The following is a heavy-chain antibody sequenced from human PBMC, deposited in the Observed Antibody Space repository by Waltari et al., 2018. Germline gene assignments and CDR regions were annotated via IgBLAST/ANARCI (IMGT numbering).Heavy chain of an antibody. Sequence: EVQLAASGGGLVQPGGSLRISSAASGFTFTRHWMSWVRQAPGKGLEWVANINGNGSKKACVDPGRVRFTTARANAKGSLYLQRISLEVADTAVYYCGGGGAGVAGPDDYWGQGTQVTVSS. CDR1: GFTFTRHW. D-gene: IGHD6-19*01. CDR2: INGNGSKK. J-gene: IGHJ4*02. V-gene: IGHV3-7*04. CDR3: GGGGAGVAGPDDY.